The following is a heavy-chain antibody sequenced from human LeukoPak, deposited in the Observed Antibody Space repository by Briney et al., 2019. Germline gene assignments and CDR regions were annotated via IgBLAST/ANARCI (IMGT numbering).Heavy chain of an antibody. CDR2: IIPILGIA. J-gene: IGHJ6*02. CDR1: GGTFSSYA. Sequence: ASVKVFCKASGGTFSSYAISWVRQAPGQGLEWMGRIIPILGIANYAQKFQGRVTITADKSTSTAYMELSSLRSEDTAVYYCASPITGDDYYYGMDVWGQGTTVTVSS. D-gene: IGHD7-27*01. CDR3: ASPITGDDYYYGMDV. V-gene: IGHV1-69*04.